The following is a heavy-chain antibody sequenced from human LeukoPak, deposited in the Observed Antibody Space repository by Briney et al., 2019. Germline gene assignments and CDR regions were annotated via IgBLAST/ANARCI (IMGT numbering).Heavy chain of an antibody. CDR2: VHHSGSS. Sequence: SETLSLRCSVSGDSISNFYWSWIRQSPGKGLEWIGYVHHSGSSDSNPSLKNRVTTSVDTSKNQFSLSLSHVTAADTAVYYCARHRPSYYGNSASPFDYWGQGTLVTVSS. CDR3: ARHRPSYYGNSASPFDY. CDR1: GDSISNFY. D-gene: IGHD3-10*01. J-gene: IGHJ4*02. V-gene: IGHV4-59*08.